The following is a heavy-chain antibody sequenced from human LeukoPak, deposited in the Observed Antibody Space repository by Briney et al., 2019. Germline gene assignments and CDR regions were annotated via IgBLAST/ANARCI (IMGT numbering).Heavy chain of an antibody. CDR1: GFTFSDAW. J-gene: IGHJ4*02. Sequence: GGSLRLSCAASGFTFSDAWMSWVRQAPGKGLEWVGRIQSKADGGAAHYAAPVKGRCTISRHDSKNTLYLQLNSLNTEDTAVYHCTTIIDSSGYYTFDYWGRGTLVTVSS. CDR2: IQSKADGGAA. CDR3: TTIIDSSGYYTFDY. V-gene: IGHV3-15*01. D-gene: IGHD3-22*01.